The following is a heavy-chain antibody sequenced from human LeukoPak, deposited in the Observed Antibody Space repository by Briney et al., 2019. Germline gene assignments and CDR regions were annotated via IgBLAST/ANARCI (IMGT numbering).Heavy chain of an antibody. CDR2: ISAYNGNS. CDR1: GYTFRYDG. CDR3: ARDERQIASGNEYYFDY. J-gene: IGHJ4*02. V-gene: IGHV1-18*01. Sequence: ASVKVSCKAFGYTFRYDGISWVRQAPGQGLEWMGRISAYNGNSHSAPRFTGRITMTTDTSTSTAYMELNSLRSDDTAVYYCARDERQIASGNEYYFDYWGQGTLVTVTS. D-gene: IGHD6-13*01.